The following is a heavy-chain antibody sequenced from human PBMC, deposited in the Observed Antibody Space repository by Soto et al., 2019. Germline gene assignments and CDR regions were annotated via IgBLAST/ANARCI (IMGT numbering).Heavy chain of an antibody. V-gene: IGHV1-18*01. D-gene: IGHD1-26*01. J-gene: IGHJ4*02. CDR1: GYTFTSYG. CDR2: ISAYNGNT. CDR3: ARDRGSYALDY. Sequence: QVQLVQSGAEVKKPGASVKVSCKASGYTFTSYGFIWVRQAPGQGLEWMGWISAYNGNTNYAQKGPGRSTMDTDTSTTTAYMELRSLRSDDTAVYYCARDRGSYALDYWGQGTLVTVSS.